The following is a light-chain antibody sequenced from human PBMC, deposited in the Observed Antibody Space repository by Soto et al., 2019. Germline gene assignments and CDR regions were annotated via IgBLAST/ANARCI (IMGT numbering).Light chain of an antibody. V-gene: IGKV3-15*01. J-gene: IGKJ3*01. Sequence: EIVLTQSPGTLSLSPGDRATLSCRASQRVSSNYLAWYQQKPGQAPRLLIYGASTRATGIPARFSGGGSGTEFILTISSLQSEDFAVYYCQQYNNWPPFTFGPGTKVDIK. CDR2: GAS. CDR3: QQYNNWPPFT. CDR1: QRVSSN.